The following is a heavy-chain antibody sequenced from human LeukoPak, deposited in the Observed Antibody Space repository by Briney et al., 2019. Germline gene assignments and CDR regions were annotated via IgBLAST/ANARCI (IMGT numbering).Heavy chain of an antibody. CDR1: GYTFTSYA. CDR2: INTNTGNP. CDR3: ASQMRSSGWLI. J-gene: IGHJ4*02. Sequence: GASAKVSCKASGYTFTSYAMNWVRQAPGQGLEWMGWINTNTGNPTYAQGFTGRFVFSLDTSVSTAYLQISSLKAEDTAVYYCASQMRSSGWLIWGQGTLVTVSS. D-gene: IGHD6-19*01. V-gene: IGHV7-4-1*02.